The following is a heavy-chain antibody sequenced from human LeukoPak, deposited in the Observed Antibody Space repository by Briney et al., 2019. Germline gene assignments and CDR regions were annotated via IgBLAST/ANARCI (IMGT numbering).Heavy chain of an antibody. V-gene: IGHV4-61*02. CDR3: ASFGSVLRIIYHDAFDI. CDR2: IYTSGST. D-gene: IGHD2/OR15-2a*01. J-gene: IGHJ3*02. Sequence: PSQTLSLTCTVSGGSISSGSYYWSWIRQPAGKGLEWIGRIYTSGSTNYNPSLKSRVTISVDTSKNQFSLKLSSVTAADTAVYYCASFGSVLRIIYHDAFDIWGQGTMVTVSS. CDR1: GGSISSGSYY.